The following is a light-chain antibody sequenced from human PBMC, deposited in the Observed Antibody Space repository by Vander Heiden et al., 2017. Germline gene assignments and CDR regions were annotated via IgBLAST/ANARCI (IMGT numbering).Light chain of an antibody. V-gene: IGKV3-20*01. CDR3: QQYDSSPWT. Sequence: DIELTQSPGSLPLSPGDRATITCRASQSVSSSYLAWYQQKPGQAPRLLIYGASSRATGIPDRFSGSGSGTDFTLTISRLEPEDFAVYYCQQYDSSPWTFGQGTKVEIK. J-gene: IGKJ1*01. CDR2: GAS. CDR1: QSVSSSY.